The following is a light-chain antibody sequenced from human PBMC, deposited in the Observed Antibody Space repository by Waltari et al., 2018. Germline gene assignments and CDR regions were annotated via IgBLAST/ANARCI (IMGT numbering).Light chain of an antibody. CDR1: HNVGTY. V-gene: IGKV3-11*01. Sequence: EVILTQSPATLSLSPGDRATLSCRASHNVGTYLAWYQHKPGQAPSLLVYDASYRATGIPARFCGSGSGTVFTLTITNVEPEDFAIYYWHGRSDWPRCTFGPGTKVD. J-gene: IGKJ3*01. CDR2: DAS. CDR3: HGRSDWPRCT.